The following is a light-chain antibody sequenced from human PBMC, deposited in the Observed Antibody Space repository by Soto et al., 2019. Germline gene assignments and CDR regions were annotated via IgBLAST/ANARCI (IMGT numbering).Light chain of an antibody. J-gene: IGLJ1*01. Sequence: QSVLTQPASVSGSPGQSITISCTGTSSDVGGYNYVSWYQQHPGKGPKLMIYEVSNRPSGVSNRFSGSKSGNTATLTISGLQAEDEADYYCSSYPSTTTRVFGTGTKVTV. CDR3: SSYPSTTTRV. CDR1: SSDVGGYNY. CDR2: EVS. V-gene: IGLV2-14*03.